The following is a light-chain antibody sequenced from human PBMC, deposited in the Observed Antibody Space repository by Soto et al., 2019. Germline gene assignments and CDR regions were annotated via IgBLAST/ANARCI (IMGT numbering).Light chain of an antibody. CDR1: QSVSSN. Sequence: ETVMTQSPATLSVSPGERATISCRASQSVSSNLAWYQQKPGQPPRLRIYGASARATGIPARFSGSGSGTEFTLTISSPQSKDFAMFYCQQYNSWPPGITFGGGTKVQIK. V-gene: IGKV3D-15*01. CDR3: QQYNSWPPGIT. CDR2: GAS. J-gene: IGKJ4*01.